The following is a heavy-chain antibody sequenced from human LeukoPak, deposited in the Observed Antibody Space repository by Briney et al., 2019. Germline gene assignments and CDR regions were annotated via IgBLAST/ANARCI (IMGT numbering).Heavy chain of an antibody. V-gene: IGHV4-34*01. J-gene: IGHJ4*02. CDR3: ARGYGDYERLPTAAYYFDY. D-gene: IGHD4-17*01. CDR2: INHSGST. Sequence: SETLSLTCAVYGGSFSGYYWSWIRQPPGKGLEWIGEINHSGSTNYNPSLKSRVTISVDTSKNQFSLKLSSVTAADTAVYYCARGYGDYERLPTAAYYFDYWGQGTLVTVSS. CDR1: GGSFSGYY.